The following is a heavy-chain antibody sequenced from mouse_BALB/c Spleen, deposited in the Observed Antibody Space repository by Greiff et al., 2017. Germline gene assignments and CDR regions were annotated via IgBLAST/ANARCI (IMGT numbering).Heavy chain of an antibody. V-gene: IGHV1-69*01. Sequence: QVQLQQPGAELVMPGASVKMSCKASGYTFTDYWMHWVKQRPGQGLEWIGAIDTSDSYTSYNQKFKGKATLTVDESSSTAYMQLSSLTSEDSAVYYCASFTTVVEGDFDYWGQGTTLTVSS. CDR1: GYTFTDYW. J-gene: IGHJ2*01. D-gene: IGHD1-1*01. CDR3: ASFTTVVEGDFDY. CDR2: IDTSDSYT.